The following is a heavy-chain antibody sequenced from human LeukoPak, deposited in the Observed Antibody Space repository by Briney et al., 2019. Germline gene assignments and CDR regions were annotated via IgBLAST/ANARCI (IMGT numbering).Heavy chain of an antibody. CDR3: VTPVGVIDY. Sequence: ASVKVSCKASGYTFTSYDINWVRQATGQGPEWMGWMNPNSGNTGYAQKFQGRVTMTTDTSTSTAYMELRSLRSDDTAVYYCVTPVGVIDYWGQGTLVTVSS. D-gene: IGHD3-10*01. CDR1: GYTFTSYD. CDR2: MNPNSGNT. J-gene: IGHJ4*02. V-gene: IGHV1-8*02.